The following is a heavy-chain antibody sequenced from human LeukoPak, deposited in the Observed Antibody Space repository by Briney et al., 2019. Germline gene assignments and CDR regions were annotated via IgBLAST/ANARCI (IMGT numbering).Heavy chain of an antibody. V-gene: IGHV3-30*02. D-gene: IGHD1-26*01. J-gene: IGHJ4*02. CDR2: IGYDGTNN. Sequence: GGSLRLSCAASGFTFSSYGMHWVRQAPGDGLEWVAYIGYDGTNNYYADSVKGRFTISRDNSKNTLYLQMNSLRAEDTAVYYCAKVPGAPYYFDYWGQGTLVTVSS. CDR3: AKVPGAPYYFDY. CDR1: GFTFSSYG.